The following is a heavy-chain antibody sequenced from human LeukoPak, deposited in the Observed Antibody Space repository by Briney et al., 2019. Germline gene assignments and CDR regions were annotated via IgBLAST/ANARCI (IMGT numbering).Heavy chain of an antibody. CDR3: VSSPPATGDFNY. V-gene: IGHV1-8*01. CDR1: GYTFANCD. J-gene: IGHJ4*02. CDR2: MSPNSGNT. D-gene: IGHD7-27*01. Sequence: ASVKVSCKTSGYTFANCDINWVRQTTGQGLGWMGWMSPNSGNTGYAQNFQGRFAMTRDTSISTVYVGLSSLSSEDTAMYYCVSSPPATGDFNYWGQGTLVTVSS.